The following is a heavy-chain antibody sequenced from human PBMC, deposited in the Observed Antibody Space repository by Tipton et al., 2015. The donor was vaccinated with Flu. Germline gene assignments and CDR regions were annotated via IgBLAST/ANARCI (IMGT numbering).Heavy chain of an antibody. Sequence: SLRLSCAVPGFTLTRYGMNWVRQAPGKGLEWLSYISSSGNTISYADSVRGRFTISRDNTKKSLYLQLNSLRAEDTATYYCATLTGEDYWGQGIMVTVSS. CDR2: ISSSGNTI. J-gene: IGHJ4*02. CDR1: GFTLTRYG. V-gene: IGHV3-48*03. D-gene: IGHD7-27*01. CDR3: ATLTGEDY.